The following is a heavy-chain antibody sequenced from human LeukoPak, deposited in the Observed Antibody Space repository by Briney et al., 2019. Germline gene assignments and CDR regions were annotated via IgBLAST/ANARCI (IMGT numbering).Heavy chain of an antibody. CDR3: ARLSGGDCYGPHCWYFDL. D-gene: IGHD2-21*02. V-gene: IGHV4-30-2*01. CDR2: IYHSGST. CDR1: GGSISSGGYS. J-gene: IGHJ2*01. Sequence: SETLSLTCAVSGGSISSGGYSWSWIRQPPGKGLEWIGYIYHSGSTYYNPSLKSRVTISVDRSKNQFSLKLSSVTAADTAVYYCARLSGGDCYGPHCWYFDLWGRGTLVTVSS.